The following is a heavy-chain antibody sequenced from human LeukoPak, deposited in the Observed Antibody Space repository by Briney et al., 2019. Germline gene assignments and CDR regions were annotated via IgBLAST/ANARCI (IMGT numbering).Heavy chain of an antibody. CDR2: IRFDGSNK. J-gene: IGHJ4*02. CDR3: AKDLLGATAGGWFGFDY. CDR1: GFTFSSYG. V-gene: IGHV3-30*02. Sequence: PGGSLRLSCAASGFTFSSYGMHWVRQAPGKGLEWVAFIRFDGSNKYNANSVKGRFTISRDNSKNTLYLQMSSLRAEDTAVYYCAKDLLGATAGGWFGFDYWGQGTLRTVSS. D-gene: IGHD1-26*01.